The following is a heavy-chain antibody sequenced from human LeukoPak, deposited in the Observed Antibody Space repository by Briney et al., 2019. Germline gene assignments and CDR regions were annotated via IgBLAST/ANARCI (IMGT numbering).Heavy chain of an antibody. V-gene: IGHV3-30*18. CDR3: AKDGVYGGNSSGAFDI. D-gene: IGHD4-23*01. CDR1: GFTFSSYG. J-gene: IGHJ3*02. Sequence: GRSLRLSCAASGFTFSSYGMHWVRQAPGKGLEWVAVISYDGSNKYYADSVKGRFTISRDNSKNTLYLQMNSLRAEDTAVYYCAKDGVYGGNSSGAFDIWGQGTMVTVSS. CDR2: ISYDGSNK.